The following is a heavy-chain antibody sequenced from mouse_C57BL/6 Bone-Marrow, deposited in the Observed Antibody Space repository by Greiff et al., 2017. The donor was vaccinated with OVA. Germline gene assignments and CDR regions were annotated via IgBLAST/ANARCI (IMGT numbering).Heavy chain of an antibody. Sequence: EVKLMESGGGLVKPGGSLKLSCAASGFTFSDYGMHWVRQAPEKGLEWVAYISSGSSTIYYADTVKGRSTISRDNAKNTLFLQMTSLRSEDTAMYYCARGLTGTLDYWGQGTTLTVSS. D-gene: IGHD4-1*01. V-gene: IGHV5-17*01. CDR2: ISSGSSTI. CDR1: GFTFSDYG. CDR3: ARGLTGTLDY. J-gene: IGHJ2*01.